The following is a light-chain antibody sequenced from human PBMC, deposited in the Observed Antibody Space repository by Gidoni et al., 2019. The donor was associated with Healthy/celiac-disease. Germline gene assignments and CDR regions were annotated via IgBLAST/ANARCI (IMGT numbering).Light chain of an antibody. J-gene: IGKJ5*01. CDR2: AAS. CDR1: QCISSY. Sequence: AIRLTQSPSSFSASTGDRVTITCRASQCISSYLAWYQQKPGKAPKLLIYAASTLQSGVPSRFSGSGSGTDFTLTISCLQSEDFATYYCQQYYSYPMTFGQGTRLDIK. V-gene: IGKV1-8*01. CDR3: QQYYSYPMT.